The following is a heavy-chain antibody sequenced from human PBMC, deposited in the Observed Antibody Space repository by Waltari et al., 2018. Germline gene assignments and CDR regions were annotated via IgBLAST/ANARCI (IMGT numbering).Heavy chain of an antibody. D-gene: IGHD3-22*01. J-gene: IGHJ3*02. CDR2: IYHSGST. V-gene: IGHV4-38-2*01. CDR1: GYSISSGYY. CDR3: ARNGPTMIVVASHAFDI. Sequence: QVQLQESGPGLVKPSETLSLTCAVSGYSISSGYYWGWIRQPPGKGLEWIGSIYHSGSTYYNPSLKIRVTISVDTSKNQFSLKLSSVTAADTAVYYCARNGPTMIVVASHAFDIWGQGTMVTVSS.